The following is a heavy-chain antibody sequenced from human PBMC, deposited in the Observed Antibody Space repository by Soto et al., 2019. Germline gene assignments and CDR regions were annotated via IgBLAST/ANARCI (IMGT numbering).Heavy chain of an antibody. Sequence: KFQGRVTITRDTSASTAYMELSSLRSEDTAVYYCARDYYGSASYYFDYWGQGTLVTVSS. CDR3: ARDYYGSASYYFDY. J-gene: IGHJ4*02. V-gene: IGHV1-3*01. D-gene: IGHD3-10*01.